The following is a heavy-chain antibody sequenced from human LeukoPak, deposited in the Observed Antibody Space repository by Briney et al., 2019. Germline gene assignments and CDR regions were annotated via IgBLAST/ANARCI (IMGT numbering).Heavy chain of an antibody. CDR3: AREDCSSTSCYLFDP. V-gene: IGHV4-61*02. CDR1: GGSISSGSYY. D-gene: IGHD2-2*01. CDR2: IYTSGST. J-gene: IGHJ5*02. Sequence: SQTLSLTCTVSGGSISSGSYYWSWIRQPAGKGLEWIGRIYTSGSTNYNPSLKSRVTISVDTSKNQFSLKLSSVTAADTAVYYCAREDCSSTSCYLFDPWGQGTLVTVSS.